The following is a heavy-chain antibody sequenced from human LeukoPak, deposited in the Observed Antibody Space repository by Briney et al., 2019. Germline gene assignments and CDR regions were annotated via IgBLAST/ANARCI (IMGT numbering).Heavy chain of an antibody. CDR3: ARDGDCSGGSCYSEADLGDY. J-gene: IGHJ4*02. D-gene: IGHD2-15*01. Sequence: SETLSLTCAVYGGSFSGYYWSWIRQPPGKGLEWIGEINRSGSNNYNPSLKSRVTISVDTSKNQFSLKLSSVTAADTAVYYCARDGDCSGGSCYSEADLGDYLGQGTLVTVSS. CDR1: GGSFSGYY. V-gene: IGHV4-34*01. CDR2: INRSGSN.